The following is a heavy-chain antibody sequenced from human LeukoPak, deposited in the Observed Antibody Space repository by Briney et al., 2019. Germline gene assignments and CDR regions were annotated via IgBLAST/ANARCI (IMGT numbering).Heavy chain of an antibody. CDR3: ARGGYYGSGSWYFDY. CDR1: GYTFTGYY. CDR2: INPNSGGT. J-gene: IGHJ4*02. D-gene: IGHD3-10*01. Sequence: ASVKVSCKASGYTFTGYYMHWVRQAPGQGLAWMGWINPNSGGTNYAQKFQGRVTMTRDTSISTAYMELSRLRSDDTAVYYCARGGYYGSGSWYFDYWGQGTLVTVSS. V-gene: IGHV1-2*02.